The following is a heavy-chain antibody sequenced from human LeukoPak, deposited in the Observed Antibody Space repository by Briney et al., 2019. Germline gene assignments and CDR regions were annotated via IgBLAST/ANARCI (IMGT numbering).Heavy chain of an antibody. D-gene: IGHD3-16*01. CDR1: GFTFSSYG. CDR3: ARDRWGAFDL. J-gene: IGHJ3*01. V-gene: IGHV3-7*01. CDR2: IKQDGSEK. Sequence: PGGSLRLSCAASGFTFSSYGMSWVRQAPGKGLEWVANIKQDGSEKYYVDSVKGRFTISRDNAKNSLYLQMNSLRAEDTAVYYCARDRWGAFDLWGQGTMVTVSS.